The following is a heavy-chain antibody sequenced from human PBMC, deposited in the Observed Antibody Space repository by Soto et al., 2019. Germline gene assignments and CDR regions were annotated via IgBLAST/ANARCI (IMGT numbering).Heavy chain of an antibody. D-gene: IGHD2-2*01. CDR2: ISGSGGST. CDR1: GFTFSSYA. CDR3: AKVNEDCSSTSCQDTTSYYYYGMDV. V-gene: IGHV3-23*01. J-gene: IGHJ6*02. Sequence: EVQLLESGGGLVQPGGSLRLSCAASGFTFSSYAMSWVRQAPGKGLEWVSAISGSGGSTYYADSVKGRFTISRDNSKNTLYLQMNSLRAEDTAVYYCAKVNEDCSSTSCQDTTSYYYYGMDVCGQGTTVTVSS.